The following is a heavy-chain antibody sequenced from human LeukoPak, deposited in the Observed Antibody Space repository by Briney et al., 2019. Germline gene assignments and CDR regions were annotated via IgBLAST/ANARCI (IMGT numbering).Heavy chain of an antibody. J-gene: IGHJ4*02. V-gene: IGHV1-2*06. CDR1: GYTFSSYG. CDR3: ARDLSSTPNWELDH. CDR2: INAGSGDT. Sequence: ASVKVSCKASGYTFSSYGISWVRQAPGQGLEWMGRINAGSGDTEFAQKFQGRVTMTRDTFVSTAYMEVSGLTSDDTAMYYCARDLSSTPNWELDHWGQGTLVTASP. D-gene: IGHD1-1*01.